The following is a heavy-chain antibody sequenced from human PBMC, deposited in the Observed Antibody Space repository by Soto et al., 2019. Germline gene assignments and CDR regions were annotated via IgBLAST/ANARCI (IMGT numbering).Heavy chain of an antibody. CDR1: GYSFTDFG. Sequence: ASVKVSCKASGYSFTDFGVNWVRQAPGQRLEWLGWISAYNGNRKYSQRFQGRVTMTSDTTASTAYMELTSLRSEDTAVYYCARDLGQWLPTWAFDIWGQGTMVTVSS. D-gene: IGHD6-19*01. CDR2: ISAYNGNR. J-gene: IGHJ3*02. V-gene: IGHV1-18*01. CDR3: ARDLGQWLPTWAFDI.